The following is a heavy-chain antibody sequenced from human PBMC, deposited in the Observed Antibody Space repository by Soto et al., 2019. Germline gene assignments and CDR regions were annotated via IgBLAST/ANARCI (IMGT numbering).Heavy chain of an antibody. V-gene: IGHV4-4*09. CDR2: IYNSGST. CDR3: TSHVTTYSRGNDYDGFDV. D-gene: IGHD5-12*01. Sequence: QVQLQESGPGLVKPSETLSLTCTVSGGSVSTQYWSWIRQTPGKGLEWLACIYNSGSTAYNPSLKCRFRVSIDTSNNQFFLRLSSVPAGDTDVYFCTSHVTTYSRGNDYDGFDVWGQGTMVTVSS. CDR1: GGSVSTQY. J-gene: IGHJ3*01.